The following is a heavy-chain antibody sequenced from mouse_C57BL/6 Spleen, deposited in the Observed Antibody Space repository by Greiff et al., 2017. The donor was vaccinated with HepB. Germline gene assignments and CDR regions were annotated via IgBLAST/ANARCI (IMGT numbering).Heavy chain of an antibody. CDR3: ARVANYYGSSKGYFAV. Sequence: QVQLQQPGAELVKPGASVKMSCKASGYTFTRYWITWVKQRPGQGLEWIGDIYPGSGSTKYNEKFKRKATLTVDTSSSTDYMPLSSLTSEGSAVYDCARVANYYGSSKGYFAVWGKGTTVTVSS. V-gene: IGHV1-55*01. CDR1: GYTFTRYW. D-gene: IGHD1-1*01. CDR2: IYPGSGST. J-gene: IGHJ1*03.